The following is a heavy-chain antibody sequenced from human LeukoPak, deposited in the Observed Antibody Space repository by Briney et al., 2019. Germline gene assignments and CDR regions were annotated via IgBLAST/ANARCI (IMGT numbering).Heavy chain of an antibody. D-gene: IGHD2-2*01. J-gene: IGHJ6*03. CDR2: IIPIFGTA. CDR3: ARALGYCSSTSCYPGDLGYYYYMDV. V-gene: IGHV1-69*13. CDR1: GGTFSSYA. Sequence: SVKVSCKASGGTFSSYAISWVRQAPGQGLEWMGGIIPIFGTANYAQKFQGRVTITADESTSTAYMELSSLRSEDTAVYYCARALGYCSSTSCYPGDLGYYYYMDVWGKGTTVTVSS.